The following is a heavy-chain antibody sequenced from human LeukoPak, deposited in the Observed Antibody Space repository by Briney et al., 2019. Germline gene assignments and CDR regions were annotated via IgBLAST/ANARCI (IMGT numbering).Heavy chain of an antibody. CDR1: GFSFSSYG. CDR2: ISYDGNTI. V-gene: IGHV3-30*18. CDR3: AKDVKVGVTPLFDY. J-gene: IGHJ4*02. Sequence: GGSLRLSCAASGFSFSSYGMHWVRQAPGKGLEWLTVISYDGNTIYYADSVKGRFTISRDNSKNTLYLQMNGLRAEDMALYYCAKDVKVGVTPLFDYWGQGTLVTVSS. D-gene: IGHD4-23*01.